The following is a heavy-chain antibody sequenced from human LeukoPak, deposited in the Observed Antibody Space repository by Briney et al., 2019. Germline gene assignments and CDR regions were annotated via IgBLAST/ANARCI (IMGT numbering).Heavy chain of an antibody. CDR3: AKMKGHPLPKYYMDV. D-gene: IGHD1-26*01. Sequence: GGSLRLSCAASGFTFGSYAMSWVRQAPGKGLEWVSAISGSGGSTYYADSVKGRFTISRDNSKNTLYLEMSSLRAEDTAIYYCAKMKGHPLPKYYMDVWGQGTTVTVSS. CDR1: GFTFGSYA. J-gene: IGHJ6*01. V-gene: IGHV3-23*01. CDR2: ISGSGGST.